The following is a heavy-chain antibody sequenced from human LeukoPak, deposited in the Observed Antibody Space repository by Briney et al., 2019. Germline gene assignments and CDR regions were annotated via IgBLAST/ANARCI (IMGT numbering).Heavy chain of an antibody. D-gene: IGHD1-14*01. V-gene: IGHV3-21*01. CDR2: ISSSSYI. CDR1: GFTFSSYS. J-gene: IGHJ6*03. CDR3: ARGGREEPGYYYMDV. Sequence: PGGSLRLSCAASGFTFSSYSMNWVRQAPGKGLEWVSSISSSSYIYYADSVKGRFTISRDNAKNSLYLQMNSLRAEDTAVYYCARGGREEPGYYYMDVWGKGTTVTVSS.